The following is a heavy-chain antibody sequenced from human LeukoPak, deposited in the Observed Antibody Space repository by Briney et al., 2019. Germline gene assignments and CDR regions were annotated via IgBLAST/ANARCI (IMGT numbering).Heavy chain of an antibody. D-gene: IGHD2-2*01. J-gene: IGHJ5*02. CDR1: GFTFGDYA. Sequence: GGSLRLSCTASGFTFGDYAMSWVRQAPGKGLEWVGFIRSKAYGGTTEYAASVKGRFTISRDDSKSIAYLQMNSLKTEDTAVYYCTREGGVVPAAPWGQGTLVTVSS. V-gene: IGHV3-49*04. CDR3: TREGGVVPAAP. CDR2: IRSKAYGGTT.